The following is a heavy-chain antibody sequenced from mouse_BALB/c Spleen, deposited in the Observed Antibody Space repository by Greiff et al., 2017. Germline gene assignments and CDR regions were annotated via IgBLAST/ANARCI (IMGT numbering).Heavy chain of an antibody. J-gene: IGHJ3*01. Sequence: EVKLVESGGGLVKPGGSLKLSCAASGFAFSSYDMSWVRQTPEKRLEWVAYISSGGGSTYYPDTVKGRFTISRDNAKNTLYLQMSSLKSEDTAMYYCARQGGFAYWGQGTLVTVSA. CDR2: ISSGGGST. V-gene: IGHV5-12-1*01. CDR3: ARQGGFAY. CDR1: GFAFSSYD.